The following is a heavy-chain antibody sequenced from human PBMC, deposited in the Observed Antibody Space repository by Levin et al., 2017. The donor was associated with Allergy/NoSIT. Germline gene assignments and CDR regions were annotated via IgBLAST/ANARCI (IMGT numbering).Heavy chain of an antibody. CDR2: IYYSGST. D-gene: IGHD6-6*01. CDR3: ARSGSSDPGFGY. CDR1: GGSISSYY. Sequence: SETLSLTCTVSGGSISSYYWSWIRQPPGKGLEWIGYIYYSGSTNYNPSLKSRVTISVDTSKNQFSLKLSSVTAADTAVYYCARSGSSDPGFGYWGQGTLVTVSS. V-gene: IGHV4-59*01. J-gene: IGHJ4*02.